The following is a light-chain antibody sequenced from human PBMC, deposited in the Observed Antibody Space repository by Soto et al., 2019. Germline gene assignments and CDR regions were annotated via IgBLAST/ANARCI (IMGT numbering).Light chain of an antibody. J-gene: IGKJ5*01. CDR2: AAS. CDR3: QQHNQWPIT. CDR1: QTIYSY. V-gene: IGKV1-8*01. Sequence: IQMTQSPSSVYASTGDRVTLSCRATQTIYSYLAWYQQKPGKPPNLLIYAASTRATGIPARFSGSGSGTEFTLTINSLQSEDSAVYYCQQHNQWPITVGQGKRLEIK.